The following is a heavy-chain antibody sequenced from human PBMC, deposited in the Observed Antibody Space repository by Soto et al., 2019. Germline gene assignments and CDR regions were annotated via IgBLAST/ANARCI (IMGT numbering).Heavy chain of an antibody. CDR1: GASISRYY. D-gene: IGHD3-9*01. CDR3: ARGRHILTGYYRRGNSYYATDV. J-gene: IGHJ6*02. Sequence: SETLSLTCTVSGASISRYYWSWIRQSPGKGLEWIGYLYNTGSTIYNPSLKSRVTISVDTSKNQFSLKMNSVTAADTAVYYCARGRHILTGYYRRGNSYYATDVWGRGTTVTVSS. V-gene: IGHV4-59*01. CDR2: LYNTGST.